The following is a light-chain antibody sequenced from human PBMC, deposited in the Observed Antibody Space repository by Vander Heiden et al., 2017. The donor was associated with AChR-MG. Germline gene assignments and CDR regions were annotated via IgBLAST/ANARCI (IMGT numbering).Light chain of an antibody. V-gene: IGLV2-23*02. Sequence: QSALTQPAPVAGSPGQSTTISCTGTSSDVGSYNLVSWYQQHPGKAPKLMIYEVSKRPSGVTNRFSGSKSGNTASLAISGRQAEDEADYYCCSYAGSSTPVVFGGGTKLTVL. CDR1: SSDVGSYNL. J-gene: IGLJ2*01. CDR2: EVS. CDR3: CSYAGSSTPVV.